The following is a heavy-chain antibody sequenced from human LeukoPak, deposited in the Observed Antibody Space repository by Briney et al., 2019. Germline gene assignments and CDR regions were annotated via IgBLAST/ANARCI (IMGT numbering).Heavy chain of an antibody. Sequence: GSVKVSCKASGYTFTSYDINWVRQATGQGLEWMGWMNPNSGNTGYAQKFQGRVTMTRNTSISTAYMELSSLRSEDTAVYYCAREGCSGGSCRYDPWGQGTLVIVSS. CDR2: MNPNSGNT. CDR1: GYTFTSYD. V-gene: IGHV1-8*01. D-gene: IGHD2-15*01. CDR3: AREGCSGGSCRYDP. J-gene: IGHJ5*02.